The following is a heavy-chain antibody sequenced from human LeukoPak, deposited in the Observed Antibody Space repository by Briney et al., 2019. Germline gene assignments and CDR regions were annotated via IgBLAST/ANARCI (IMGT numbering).Heavy chain of an antibody. V-gene: IGHV3-48*04. D-gene: IGHD3-10*02. CDR2: ISSSSGII. J-gene: IGHJ6*04. Sequence: GGSLRLSCAASGFTFSSYGMNWVRQAPGKGLEWVSYISSSSGIIYYADSVKGRFTISRDNAKNSLYLQMNSLRAEDTAVYYCAELGITMIGGVWGKGTTVTISS. CDR3: AELGITMIGGV. CDR1: GFTFSSYG.